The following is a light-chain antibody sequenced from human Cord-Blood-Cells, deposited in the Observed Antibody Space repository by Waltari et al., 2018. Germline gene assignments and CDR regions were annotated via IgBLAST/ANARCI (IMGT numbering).Light chain of an antibody. V-gene: IGKV3-15*01. CDR2: GAS. J-gene: IGKJ5*01. CDR3: QQYNNWPPIT. Sequence: EIVMTQSPATLSVPPGERATLSCRASQSVSSNLAWYQQKPGQAPRLLIYGASTRATGIPARFSGSGSGTEFTLTISSLQSEDCAVYYCQQYNNWPPITCGQGTRLEIK. CDR1: QSVSSN.